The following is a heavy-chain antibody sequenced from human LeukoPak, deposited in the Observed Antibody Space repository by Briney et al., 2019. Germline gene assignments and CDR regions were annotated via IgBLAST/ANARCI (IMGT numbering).Heavy chain of an antibody. CDR2: ISASSNTI. CDR3: ARQAQYDYVWGSYRYTVPGNFDY. CDR1: GFTFSSYS. V-gene: IGHV3-48*01. D-gene: IGHD3-16*02. J-gene: IGHJ4*02. Sequence: SGGSLRLSCAASGFTFSSYSMNWVRQAPGKGLEWVSYISASSNTIYYADSVKGRFTISRDNAKNSLYLQMNSLRAEDTAVYYCARQAQYDYVWGSYRYTVPGNFDYWGQGTLVTVSS.